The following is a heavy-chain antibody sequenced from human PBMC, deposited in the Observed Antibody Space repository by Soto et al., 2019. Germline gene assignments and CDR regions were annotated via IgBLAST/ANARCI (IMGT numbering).Heavy chain of an antibody. J-gene: IGHJ5*02. V-gene: IGHV4-59*08. CDR1: GISITSSD. CDR3: ARGRHWFGP. CDR2: ISDRGDI. Sequence: PSETLALTFTVSGISITSSDWNWFRQSPGKGLEWIGQISDRGDINYNPPLESRVAISTDTSKNQVSLTLTAVNAADTAVYFCARGRHWFGPWGQGTLVTVSS.